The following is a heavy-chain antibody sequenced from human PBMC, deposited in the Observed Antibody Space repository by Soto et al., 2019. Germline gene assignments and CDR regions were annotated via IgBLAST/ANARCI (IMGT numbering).Heavy chain of an antibody. CDR3: ETYSHQDAGIDAFDI. D-gene: IGHD2-15*01. V-gene: IGHV5-51*01. J-gene: IGHJ3*02. CDR1: GYSFTSYW. CDR2: IYPGDSDT. Sequence: GESLKISCNGSGYSFTSYWIGWVRQMPGKGLEWMGIIYPGDSDTRYSPSFQGQVTISADKSISTAYLQWSSLKASDTAMYYCETYSHQDAGIDAFDIWGQGTMVTV.